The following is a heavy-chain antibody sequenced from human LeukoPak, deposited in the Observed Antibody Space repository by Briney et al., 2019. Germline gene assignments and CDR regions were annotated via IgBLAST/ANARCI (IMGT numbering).Heavy chain of an antibody. Sequence: PSETLSLTCTVSGGSVSSGGYYWSWIRQPPGKELEWIGYVYYSGNTNYNPSLKSRVTISVDTSKNQFSLKLSSVTAADTAVYYCARDYYDSSGYYDYWGQEALVTVSS. J-gene: IGHJ4*02. D-gene: IGHD3-22*01. CDR1: GGSVSSGGYY. CDR2: VYYSGNT. V-gene: IGHV4-61*08. CDR3: ARDYYDSSGYYDY.